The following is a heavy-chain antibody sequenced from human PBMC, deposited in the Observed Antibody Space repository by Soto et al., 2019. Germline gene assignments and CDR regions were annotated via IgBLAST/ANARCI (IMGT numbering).Heavy chain of an antibody. D-gene: IGHD3-16*02. Sequence: GGSLRLSCAASGFTFSSYGMHWVRQAPGKGLEWVAVISYDGSNKYYADSVKGRFTISRDNSKNTLYLQMNSLRAEDTAVYYCAKDSRTRGLFGGVIVAIDYWGQGTLVTVSS. V-gene: IGHV3-30*18. CDR2: ISYDGSNK. J-gene: IGHJ4*02. CDR1: GFTFSSYG. CDR3: AKDSRTRGLFGGVIVAIDY.